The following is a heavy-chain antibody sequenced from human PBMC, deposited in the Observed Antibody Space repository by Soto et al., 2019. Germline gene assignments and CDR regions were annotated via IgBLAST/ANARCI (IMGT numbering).Heavy chain of an antibody. V-gene: IGHV3-48*02. J-gene: IGHJ5*01. CDR2: ISTTSFTI. D-gene: IGHD2-15*01. CDR1: GFSFSTYN. CDR3: ARDRCYDGTCYSASDS. Sequence: GGSLRLSCAASGFSFSTYNMDWVRQAPGKGPEWIAYISTTSFTIYYADSVKGRFTISRDNDRNSLYLEMNSLRDEDTAVYYCARDRCYDGTCYSASDSWGQGTLVTVSS.